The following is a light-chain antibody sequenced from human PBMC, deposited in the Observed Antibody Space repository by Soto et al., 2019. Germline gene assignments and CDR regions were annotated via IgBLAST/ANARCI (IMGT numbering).Light chain of an antibody. Sequence: EIVLTQSPGTLSLSPRERATLSCRASQSVSSSYLAWYQQKPGQAPRLLIYGASSTATGIPDRFSGSGSGTDFTLTISRLEPEDFAVYYCQQYGSSPPYTFGQGTKLEIK. V-gene: IGKV3-20*01. J-gene: IGKJ2*01. CDR3: QQYGSSPPYT. CDR2: GAS. CDR1: QSVSSSY.